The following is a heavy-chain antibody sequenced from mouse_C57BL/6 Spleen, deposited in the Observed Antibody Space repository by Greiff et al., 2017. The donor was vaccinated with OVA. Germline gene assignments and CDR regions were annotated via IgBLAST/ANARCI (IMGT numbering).Heavy chain of an antibody. J-gene: IGHJ2*01. CDR3: ARSMGTYDGYSDY. D-gene: IGHD2-3*01. Sequence: QVQLQQSGAELVRPGASVKLSCKASGYTFTDYYINWVKQRPGQGLEWIARIYPGSGNTYYNEKFKGKATLTAEKSSSTAYMQLNSLTSEDSAVYFCARSMGTYDGYSDYWGQGTTLTVSS. CDR1: GYTFTDYY. CDR2: IYPGSGNT. V-gene: IGHV1-76*01.